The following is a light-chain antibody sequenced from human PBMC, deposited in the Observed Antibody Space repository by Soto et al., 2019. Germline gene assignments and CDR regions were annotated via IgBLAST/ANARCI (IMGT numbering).Light chain of an antibody. V-gene: IGKV3-15*01. CDR3: QQYNNWPLT. J-gene: IGKJ1*01. CDR1: QSVSSA. CDR2: GAS. Sequence: EIVMTQSPATLSVSPGERATLSCRASQSVSSALAWYQQIPGQAPRLLIYGASTRATGIPARFSGSGSGTEFTLTISSLQSEDFAVYFCQQYNNWPLTFGQGTKVDIK.